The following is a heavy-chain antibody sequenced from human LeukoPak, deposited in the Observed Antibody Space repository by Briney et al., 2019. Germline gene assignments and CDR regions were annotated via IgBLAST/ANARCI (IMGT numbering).Heavy chain of an antibody. D-gene: IGHD2-15*01. V-gene: IGHV3-23*01. CDR3: ARDCSGGSCYGSY. Sequence: GGSLRLSCAASGFTFSSYGVSWVRQAPGKGLEWVSAISGSGGSTYYADSVKGRFTISRDNSKNTLYLQMNSLRAEDTAVYYCARDCSGGSCYGSYWGQGTLVTVSS. CDR1: GFTFSSYG. CDR2: ISGSGGST. J-gene: IGHJ4*02.